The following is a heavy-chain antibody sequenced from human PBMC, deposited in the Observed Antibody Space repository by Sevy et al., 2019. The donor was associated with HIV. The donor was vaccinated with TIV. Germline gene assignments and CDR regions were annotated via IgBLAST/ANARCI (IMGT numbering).Heavy chain of an antibody. CDR1: GFIFSGYG. Sequence: GGSLRLSCAASGFIFSGYGMHWVHQAPGRGLEWVSFISFDGNKKYYAEFVKGRFTISKDTSKNTLFLEMNSLGAEDTAVYFCVKEERGFYEDKTGYYADGPSVDYWGQGTLVTVSS. CDR3: VKEERGFYEDKTGYYADGPSVDY. J-gene: IGHJ4*01. CDR2: ISFDGNKK. D-gene: IGHD3-9*01. V-gene: IGHV3-30*18.